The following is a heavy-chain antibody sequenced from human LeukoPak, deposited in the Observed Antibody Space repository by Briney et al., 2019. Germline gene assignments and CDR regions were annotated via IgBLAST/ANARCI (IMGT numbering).Heavy chain of an antibody. J-gene: IGHJ3*02. D-gene: IGHD3-9*01. V-gene: IGHV4-39*01. CDR1: GGSISSSSYY. Sequence: SETLSLTRTVSGGSISSSSYYWGWIRQPPGKGLEWIGSIYYSGSIYYKPSLKSRVTISVDTSKNQFSLKLSSVTAADTAVYYCARPLNYDILTGYYLDAFDIWGQGTMVTVSS. CDR2: IYYSGSI. CDR3: ARPLNYDILTGYYLDAFDI.